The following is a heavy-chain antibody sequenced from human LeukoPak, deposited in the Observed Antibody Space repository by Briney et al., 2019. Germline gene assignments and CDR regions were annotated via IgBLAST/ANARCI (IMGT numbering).Heavy chain of an antibody. Sequence: GASVKVSCKASGYTFTSYYMHWVRQAPGQGLEWMGWINPNSGGTNYAQKFQGRVTMTRDTSISTAYMELSRLRSDDTAVYYCARTVGSGWYLFGFGYIDYWGQGTLVTVSS. V-gene: IGHV1-2*02. CDR3: ARTVGSGWYLFGFGYIDY. CDR2: INPNSGGT. J-gene: IGHJ4*02. CDR1: GYTFTSYY. D-gene: IGHD6-19*01.